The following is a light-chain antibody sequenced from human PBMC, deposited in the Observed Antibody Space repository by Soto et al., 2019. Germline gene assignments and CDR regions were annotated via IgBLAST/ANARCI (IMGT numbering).Light chain of an antibody. CDR1: SSNIGAGYD. J-gene: IGLJ2*01. CDR3: QSYDSSLIVV. Sequence: QSVLPQPPSVSGAPGQRVTISCTGSSSNIGAGYDVHWYQQLPGTAPKLLIYGNSNRPSGVPDRFSGSKSGTSASLAITGLQAEDEADYYCQSYDSSLIVVFGGGTKVTVL. V-gene: IGLV1-40*01. CDR2: GNS.